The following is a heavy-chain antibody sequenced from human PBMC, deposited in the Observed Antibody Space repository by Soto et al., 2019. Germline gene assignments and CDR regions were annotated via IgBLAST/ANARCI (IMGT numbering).Heavy chain of an antibody. D-gene: IGHD3-10*01. Sequence: QVQLVQSGAEVKKPGASVKVSCKASGYTFTSYGISWVRQAPGQGLEWMGWISAYNGNTNYAQKLQGRVTMTSDTSTSTAYMELRSLRSDDTAVYYCAREFLRLGRLLYGRFDPWGQGTLVTVSS. CDR2: ISAYNGNT. J-gene: IGHJ5*02. CDR3: AREFLRLGRLLYGRFDP. V-gene: IGHV1-18*04. CDR1: GYTFTSYG.